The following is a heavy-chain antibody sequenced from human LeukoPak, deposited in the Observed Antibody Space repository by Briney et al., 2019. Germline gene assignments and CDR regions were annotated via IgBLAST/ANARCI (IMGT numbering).Heavy chain of an antibody. CDR1: GGTFSSYA. CDR2: IIPIFGTA. Sequence: EASVKVSCKASGGTFSSYAISWVRQAPAQGLEWMGGIIPIFGTANYAQKFQGRVTITADESTSTAYMELSSLRSEDTAVYYCAREARHDYGDYYYFDYWGQGTLVTVSS. J-gene: IGHJ4*02. V-gene: IGHV1-69*13. D-gene: IGHD4-17*01. CDR3: AREARHDYGDYYYFDY.